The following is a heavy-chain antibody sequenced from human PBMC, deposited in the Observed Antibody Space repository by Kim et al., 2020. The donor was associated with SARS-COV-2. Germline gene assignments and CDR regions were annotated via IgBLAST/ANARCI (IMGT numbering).Heavy chain of an antibody. CDR2: ER. Sequence: ERNYVDSVKGRLTNAKDNAKNSLYLQMDSLRAEDTAVYYCARGSGSYYIHWGQGTLVTVSS. J-gene: IGHJ4*02. V-gene: IGHV3-7*01. D-gene: IGHD3-10*01. CDR3: ARGSGSYYIH.